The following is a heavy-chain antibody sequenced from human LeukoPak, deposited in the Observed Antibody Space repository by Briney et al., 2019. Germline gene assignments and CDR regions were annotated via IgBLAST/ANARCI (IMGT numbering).Heavy chain of an antibody. CDR1: GFTFSSYA. J-gene: IGHJ4*02. CDR2: ISGSGGST. Sequence: GWSLRLSCAASGFTFSSYAMSWVRQAPGKGLEWVSAISGSGGSTYYADSVKGRFTISRDNSKDTLYLQMNSLRAEDTAVYYCAKGGATYYYDSSGYNLFDYWGQGTLVTVSS. D-gene: IGHD3-22*01. V-gene: IGHV3-23*01. CDR3: AKGGATYYYDSSGYNLFDY.